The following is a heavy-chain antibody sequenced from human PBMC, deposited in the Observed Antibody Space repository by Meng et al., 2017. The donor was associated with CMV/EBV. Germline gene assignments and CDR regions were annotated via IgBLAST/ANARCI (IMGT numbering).Heavy chain of an antibody. J-gene: IGHJ4*02. Sequence: VQVQVSGPGLVKPSQTLSFTCTVSGGSISSGDYYWSWIRQPPGKGLEWIGYIYYSGSTYYTPSLKSRVTISVDTSKTQFSLKLSSVTAADTAVYYCASSGAREDDYWGQGTLVTVSS. CDR2: IYYSGST. CDR1: GGSISSGDYY. V-gene: IGHV4-30-4*08. D-gene: IGHD5-12*01. CDR3: ASSGAREDDY.